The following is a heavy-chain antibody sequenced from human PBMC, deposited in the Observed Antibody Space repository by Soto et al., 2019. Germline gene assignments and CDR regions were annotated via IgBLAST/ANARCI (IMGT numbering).Heavy chain of an antibody. V-gene: IGHV4-30-4*01. Sequence: PSETLSLTCTVSGGSISSGDYYWSWIRQPPGKGLEWIGYIYYSGSTYYNPSLKSRVTISVDTSKNQFSLKLSSVTAADTAVYYCARVNGIVTGTTYYFDYWGQGTLVTVSS. CDR2: IYYSGST. D-gene: IGHD1-20*01. J-gene: IGHJ4*02. CDR1: GGSISSGDYY. CDR3: ARVNGIVTGTTYYFDY.